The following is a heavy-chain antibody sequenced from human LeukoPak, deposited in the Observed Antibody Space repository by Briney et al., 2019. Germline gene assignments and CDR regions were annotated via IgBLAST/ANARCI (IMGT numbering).Heavy chain of an antibody. CDR1: GGSISSGGYY. V-gene: IGHV4-31*03. CDR2: IYYSGST. Sequence: SETLSLTCSVSGGSISSGGYYWSWIRQHPGKGLEWIGYIYYSGSTYYNPSLKSRVTISVDTSKNQFSLKLSSVTAADTALYYCARRDMAVAGTFDFWGQGTLVTVSS. J-gene: IGHJ4*02. D-gene: IGHD6-19*01. CDR3: ARRDMAVAGTFDF.